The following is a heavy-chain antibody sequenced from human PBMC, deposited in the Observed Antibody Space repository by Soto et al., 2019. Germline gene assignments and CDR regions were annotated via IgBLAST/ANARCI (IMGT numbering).Heavy chain of an antibody. V-gene: IGHV1-58*01. CDR3: AAESSSGAPYYYYGMDV. CDR2: IVVGSGNT. J-gene: IGHJ6*02. CDR1: GFTFTSSA. D-gene: IGHD3-10*01. Sequence: QMQLVQSGPEVKKPGTSVKVSCKASGFTFTSSAVQWVRQARGQRLEWIGWIVVGSGNTNYAQKFQERVTITRDMSTSTAYMELSSLRSEDTAVYYCAAESSSGAPYYYYGMDVWGQGTTVTVSS.